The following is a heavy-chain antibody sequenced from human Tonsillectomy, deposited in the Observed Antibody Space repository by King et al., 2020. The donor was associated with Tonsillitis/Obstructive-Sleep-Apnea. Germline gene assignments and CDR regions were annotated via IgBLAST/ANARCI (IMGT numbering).Heavy chain of an antibody. V-gene: IGHV1-24*01. J-gene: IGHJ6*03. D-gene: IGHD4-11*01. Sequence: VQLVESGTEVKKPGASVKVSCKVSGYTLTELSIHWVRQAPGKGLEWMGGFDPEDGETIYAQKFQGRVTMTEDTSTDTAYMELSSLRSEDTAVYYCATATHYYYYMDVWGKGTTVTVSS. CDR2: FDPEDGET. CDR3: ATATHYYYYMDV. CDR1: GYTLTELS.